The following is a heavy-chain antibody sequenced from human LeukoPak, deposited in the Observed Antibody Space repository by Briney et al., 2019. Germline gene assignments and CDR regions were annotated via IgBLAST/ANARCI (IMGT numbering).Heavy chain of an antibody. J-gene: IGHJ4*02. CDR1: GYSISSGYY. V-gene: IGHV4-38-2*01. D-gene: IGHD3-22*01. CDR2: IYHTGST. CDR3: ARCQHYFDSSAYPRPYYFDY. Sequence: SETLSLTCAVSGYSISSGYYWGWIRQPPGKGLEWVGNIYHTGSTYYNPSLKGRVTISGDTSKNQFSLKLSSVTAADTAVYYCARCQHYFDSSAYPRPYYFDYWGRGTLVTVSS.